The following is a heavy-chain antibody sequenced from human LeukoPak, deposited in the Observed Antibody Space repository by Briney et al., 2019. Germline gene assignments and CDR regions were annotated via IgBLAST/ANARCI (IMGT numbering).Heavy chain of an antibody. V-gene: IGHV4-31*03. J-gene: IGHJ4*02. CDR3: AREYCSSSNCNPPDY. Sequence: SETLSLTCTVSGASISSGACYWSWIRQHPGKGLEWIGYIHYSGNTYYNPTLKCRVTISVDTSKSQFSLKLNSVTAADTAVYYCAREYCSSSNCNPPDYWGQGTLVTVSS. D-gene: IGHD2-2*01. CDR1: GASISSGACY. CDR2: IHYSGNT.